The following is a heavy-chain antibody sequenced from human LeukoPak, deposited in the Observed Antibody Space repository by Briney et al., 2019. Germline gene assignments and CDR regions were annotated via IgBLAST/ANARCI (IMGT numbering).Heavy chain of an antibody. CDR2: IIPIFGTA. CDR1: GGTFSSYA. CDR3: ARDRVIYDIVPHHTGYFDY. Sequence: GASVKVSCKASGGTFSSYAISWVRQAPGQGLEWMGGIIPIFGTANYAQKFQGRVTITADESTSTAYMELSSLRSEDTAVYYCARDRVIYDIVPHHTGYFDYWGQGTLVTVSS. D-gene: IGHD3-16*01. J-gene: IGHJ4*02. V-gene: IGHV1-69*13.